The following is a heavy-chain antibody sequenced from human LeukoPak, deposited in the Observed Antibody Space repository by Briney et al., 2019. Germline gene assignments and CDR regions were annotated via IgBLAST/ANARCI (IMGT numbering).Heavy chain of an antibody. J-gene: IGHJ4*02. D-gene: IGHD3-22*01. Sequence: ASVKVSSKASGYTFTGYYMHWVRQAPGQGLEWMGWINPNSGGTNYAQKFQGRVTMTRDTSISTAYMELSRLRSDDTAVYYCARYYYDSSGYYPLDYWGQGTLVTVSS. CDR3: ARYYYDSSGYYPLDY. V-gene: IGHV1-2*02. CDR2: INPNSGGT. CDR1: GYTFTGYY.